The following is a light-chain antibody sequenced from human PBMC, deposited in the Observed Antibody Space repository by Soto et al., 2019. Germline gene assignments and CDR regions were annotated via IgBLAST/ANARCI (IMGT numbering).Light chain of an antibody. CDR3: QQYNSYSPWT. Sequence: DIQMTQSPSTLSASVGDRVTITCRASQSISSWLAWYHQKPGKAPKLLIYDASSLESGVPSRFSGSGSGTEFTLTISSLQPDDFATYYCQQYNSYSPWTFDQGTKVEIK. J-gene: IGKJ1*01. V-gene: IGKV1-5*01. CDR2: DAS. CDR1: QSISSW.